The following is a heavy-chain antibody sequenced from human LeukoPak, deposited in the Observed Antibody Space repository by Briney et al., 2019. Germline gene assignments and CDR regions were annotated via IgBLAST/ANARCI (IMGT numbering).Heavy chain of an antibody. D-gene: IGHD3-9*01. CDR2: INPNSGGT. CDR1: GYTFTGYY. V-gene: IGHV1-2*02. CDR3: ARDGLALYLFDWPIYYFDY. J-gene: IGHJ4*02. Sequence: ASVKVSCKASGYTFTGYYMHWVRQAPGQGLEWMGWINPNSGGTNYAQKFQGRVTMTRDTSISTAYMELSRLRSDDTAVYYCARDGLALYLFDWPIYYFDYWGQGTLVTVSS.